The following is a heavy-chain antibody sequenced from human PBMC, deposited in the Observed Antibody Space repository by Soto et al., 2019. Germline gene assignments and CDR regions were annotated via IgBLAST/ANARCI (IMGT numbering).Heavy chain of an antibody. CDR3: ASLRQGVYDFLSSNPSVDY. J-gene: IGHJ4*02. CDR2: INHSGSA. CDR1: GASFTGYY. D-gene: IGHD3-3*01. V-gene: IGHV4-34*01. Sequence: SETLSLTCAVYGASFTGYYWSWIRQPPGKGQEWIGEINHSGSAKYSPSLKSRITISVDTSKSQFSLKMISVTAADTAVYFCASLRQGVYDFLSSNPSVDYWSQGTLVTVSS.